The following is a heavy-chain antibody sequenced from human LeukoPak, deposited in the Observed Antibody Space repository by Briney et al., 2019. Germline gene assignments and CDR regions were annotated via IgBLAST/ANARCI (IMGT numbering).Heavy chain of an antibody. J-gene: IGHJ3*01. Sequence: PSETLSLTCTISGGSISGSFWSWIRQPAGKGLEWIGRIATSGTINYNPSLKSRVTVSVDTSKNQFSLKLTSMSAADTAVYYCTRDVSKGSRGDAFDLWGQGTVVTVSS. CDR2: IATSGTI. D-gene: IGHD3-10*01. CDR3: TRDVSKGSRGDAFDL. CDR1: GGSISGSF. V-gene: IGHV4-4*07.